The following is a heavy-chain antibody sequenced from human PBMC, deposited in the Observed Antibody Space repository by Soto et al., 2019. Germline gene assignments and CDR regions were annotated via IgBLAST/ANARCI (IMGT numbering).Heavy chain of an antibody. CDR2: IGAARDP. D-gene: IGHD2-15*01. V-gene: IGHV3-13*05. Sequence: WGALIVSCTSSGFTFRDYDMDWVRQAAGRGLDLVSTIGAARDPYYTGSVKGRFTISRENAMNSMFLQMNSVTVGDTAFYYCARAYTGRLPRRADYYYALDVWGQGTQVTVSS. J-gene: IGHJ6*01. CDR3: ARAYTGRLPRRADYYYALDV. CDR1: GFTFRDYD.